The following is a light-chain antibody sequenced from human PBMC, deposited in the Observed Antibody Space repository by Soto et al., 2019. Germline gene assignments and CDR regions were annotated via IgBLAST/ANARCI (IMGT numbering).Light chain of an antibody. CDR3: QQRSRSLT. J-gene: IGKJ4*01. CDR2: DAS. CDR1: QSVGSS. V-gene: IGKV3-11*01. Sequence: EIVLTQSPDTLSLSPGGRATLSCRASQSVGSSLAWYQQKPGQAPRLLIYDASNRPTGIPARFSGSGSGTDFTLTISSLEPEYFAVYFCQQRSRSLTFGGGTRVEMK.